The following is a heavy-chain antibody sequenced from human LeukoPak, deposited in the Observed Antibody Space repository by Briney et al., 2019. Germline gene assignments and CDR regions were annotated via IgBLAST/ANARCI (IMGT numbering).Heavy chain of an antibody. CDR1: GFTFNSYA. CDR3: AKEPREYCSSTSCPNWFDL. V-gene: IGHV3-23*01. CDR2: ISASGGTT. J-gene: IGHJ5*02. D-gene: IGHD2-2*01. Sequence: GRSLRLSCAASGFTFNSYAMSWVRQAPGKGLEWVSAISASGGTTYYADSVKGRFTISRDNSVNTLFLQMNSLRAEDMAVYYCAKEPREYCSSTSCPNWFDLWGQGTLVTVSS.